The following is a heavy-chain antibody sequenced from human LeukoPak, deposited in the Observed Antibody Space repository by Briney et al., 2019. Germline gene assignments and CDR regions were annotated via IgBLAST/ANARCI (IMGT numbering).Heavy chain of an antibody. CDR3: ARAPGGLGYYFDY. D-gene: IGHD6-19*01. CDR2: INPSGGST. CDR1: GYTFTSYY. V-gene: IGHV1-46*01. Sequence: ASVKVSCKASGYTFTSYYIHWVRQAPEQGLEWMGIINPSGGSTTYAQKFQDRVTMTRDTSRSTVYMEVSSLRSEDTAVFYCARAPGGLGYYFDYWGQGTLVTVSS. J-gene: IGHJ4*02.